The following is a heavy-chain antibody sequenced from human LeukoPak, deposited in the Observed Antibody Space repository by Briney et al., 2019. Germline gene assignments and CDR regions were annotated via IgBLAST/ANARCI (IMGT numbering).Heavy chain of an antibody. D-gene: IGHD2-21*02. Sequence: GGSLRLSCAASGITFNTYSMSWVRQAPGKGLEWVSAISGSGGSTYYADSVKGRFTISRDNSKNTLYLQMNSLRAEDTAVYYCAKDRPSGDDAFDIWGQGTMVTVSS. J-gene: IGHJ3*02. CDR1: GITFNTYS. V-gene: IGHV3-23*01. CDR3: AKDRPSGDDAFDI. CDR2: ISGSGGST.